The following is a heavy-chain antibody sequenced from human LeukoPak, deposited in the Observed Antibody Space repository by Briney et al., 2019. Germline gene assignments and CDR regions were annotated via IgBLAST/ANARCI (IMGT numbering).Heavy chain of an antibody. V-gene: IGHV4-59*13. J-gene: IGHJ4*02. D-gene: IGHD6-25*01. Sequence: PSETLSLACTVSGAFTSTYYWSWVRQPPTGGLEWIGYVFYSGGSNYNPNFSSRVTMSVDTSKSQFSLKLTSVTAADTAVYYCARIDPLGFFDQWGQGTLVTVSS. CDR3: ARIDPLGFFDQ. CDR2: VFYSGGS. CDR1: GAFTSTYY.